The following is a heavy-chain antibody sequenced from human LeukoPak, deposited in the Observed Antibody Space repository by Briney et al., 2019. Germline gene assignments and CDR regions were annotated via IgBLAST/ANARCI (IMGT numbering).Heavy chain of an antibody. V-gene: IGHV3-9*01. Sequence: PGGSLRLSCAGSGFTFDDYAMHWVRQAPGRGLGWGSGINWNSGSIDYADSVKGRFTISRDNAKNSLYLQMNSLRAEDTALYYCAKSPKDSGYYEPIDYWGQGTLVTVSS. CDR3: AKSPKDSGYYEPIDY. D-gene: IGHD3-22*01. CDR2: INWNSGSI. CDR1: GFTFDDYA. J-gene: IGHJ4*02.